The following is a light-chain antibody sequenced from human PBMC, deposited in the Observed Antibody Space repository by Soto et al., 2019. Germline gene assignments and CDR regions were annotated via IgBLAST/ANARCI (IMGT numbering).Light chain of an antibody. CDR2: DVS. Sequence: IQMTQSPSTLSASVGDRVTVTCRASQGISASLAWFQQRPGKAPKLLIYDVSSLESGVPSRFSGSGSGTEFTLTISSLQPDDFATYYCQQYSTFWTFGQGTKVEI. CDR3: QQYSTFWT. V-gene: IGKV1-5*01. J-gene: IGKJ1*01. CDR1: QGISAS.